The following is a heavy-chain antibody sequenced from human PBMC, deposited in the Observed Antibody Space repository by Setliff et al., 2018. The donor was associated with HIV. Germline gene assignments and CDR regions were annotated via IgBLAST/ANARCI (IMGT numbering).Heavy chain of an antibody. J-gene: IGHJ4*02. D-gene: IGHD5-12*01. CDR3: ARGPLYGYDRSYFDY. Sequence: GASVKVSCKASGGTFSSYAISWVRQAPGQGLEWMGGIIPILGIANYAQKFQGRVTITADESTSTAYMELSSLTSEDTAVYYCARGPLYGYDRSYFDYWGQGTLVTVSS. CDR2: IIPILGIA. CDR1: GGTFSSYA. V-gene: IGHV1-69*10.